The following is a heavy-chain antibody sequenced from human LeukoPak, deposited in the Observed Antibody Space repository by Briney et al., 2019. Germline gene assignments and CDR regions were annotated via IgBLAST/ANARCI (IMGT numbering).Heavy chain of an antibody. CDR1: GGSFSGYY. Sequence: SETPSLTCAVYGGSFSGYYWSWIRQPPGKGLEWIGEINHSGSTNYNPSLKSRVTISVDTSKNQFSLKLSSVTAADTAVYYCARDQGSSWPFDYWGQGTLVTVSS. CDR2: INHSGST. D-gene: IGHD6-13*01. J-gene: IGHJ4*02. CDR3: ARDQGSSWPFDY. V-gene: IGHV4-34*01.